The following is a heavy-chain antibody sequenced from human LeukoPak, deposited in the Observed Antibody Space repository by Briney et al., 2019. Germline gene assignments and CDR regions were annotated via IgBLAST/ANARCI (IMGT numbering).Heavy chain of an antibody. CDR3: ARRRLYYYGSGSYDWFDP. D-gene: IGHD3-10*01. CDR2: IYYSGST. CDR1: GGSISSSSYY. V-gene: IGHV4-39*07. Sequence: SETLSLTCTVSGGSISSSSYYWGWIRQPPGKGLEWIGSIYYSGSTNYNPSLKSRVTISVDTSKNQFSLKLSSVTAADTAVYYCARRRLYYYGSGSYDWFDPWGQGTLVTVSS. J-gene: IGHJ5*02.